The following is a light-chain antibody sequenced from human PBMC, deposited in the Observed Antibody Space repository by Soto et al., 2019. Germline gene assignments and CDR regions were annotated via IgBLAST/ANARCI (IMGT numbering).Light chain of an antibody. Sequence: IVMTQSPATLSVSPGERATLSCRASQSSNSNLAWYQQKPGQAPRLLMFRASIRATGFPARFSGSGSWTEFNITISSLQSEDSAIYYCQQYNNWPRATFGGGTKVEIK. V-gene: IGKV3-15*01. CDR1: QSSNSN. J-gene: IGKJ4*01. CDR3: QQYNNWPRAT. CDR2: RAS.